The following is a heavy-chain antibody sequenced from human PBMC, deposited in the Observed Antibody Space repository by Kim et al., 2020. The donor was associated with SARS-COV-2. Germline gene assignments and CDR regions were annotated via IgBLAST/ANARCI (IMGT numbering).Heavy chain of an antibody. J-gene: IGHJ4*01. CDR2: TRNKANSYTT. Sequence: GGSLRLSCAASGFTFSDHYMDWVRQAPGKGLEWVGRTRNKANSYTTEYAASVKGRFTISRDDSKNSEYLQMNSLKIEDTAVYYCARGGGSSWATTVIDY. V-gene: IGHV3-72*01. CDR1: GFTFSDHY. CDR3: ARGGGSSWATTVIDY. D-gene: IGHD6-13*01.